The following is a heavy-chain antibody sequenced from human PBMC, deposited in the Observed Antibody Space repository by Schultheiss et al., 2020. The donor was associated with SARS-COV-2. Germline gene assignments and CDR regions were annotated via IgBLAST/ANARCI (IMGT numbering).Heavy chain of an antibody. V-gene: IGHV3-30*07. D-gene: IGHD4-17*01. J-gene: IGHJ6*03. Sequence: GGSLRLSCAASGFTFSSYAMHWVRQAPGKGLEWVAVISYDGSNKYYADSVKGRYTISRDNSKNTLYLQMNSLRADDTAVYYCARARCGPYGACYYYYMDVWGKGTTVTVSS. CDR3: ARARCGPYGACYYYYMDV. CDR1: GFTFSSYA. CDR2: ISYDGSNK.